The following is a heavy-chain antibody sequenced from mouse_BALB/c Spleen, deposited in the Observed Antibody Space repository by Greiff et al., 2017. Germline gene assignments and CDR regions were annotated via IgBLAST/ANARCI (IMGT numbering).Heavy chain of an antibody. CDR3: ARHVQGTTATYFDV. CDR2: ISSGGGST. Sequence: EVQGVESGGGLVKPGGSLKLSCAASGFAFSSYDMSWVRQTPEKRLEWVAYISSGGGSTYYPDTVKGRFTISRDNAKNTLYLQMSSLKSEDTAMYYCARHVQGTTATYFDVWGAGTTVTVSS. D-gene: IGHD1-2*01. CDR1: GFAFSSYD. V-gene: IGHV5-12-1*01. J-gene: IGHJ1*01.